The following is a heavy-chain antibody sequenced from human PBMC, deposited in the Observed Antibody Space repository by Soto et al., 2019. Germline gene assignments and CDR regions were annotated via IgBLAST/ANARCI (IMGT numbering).Heavy chain of an antibody. D-gene: IGHD5-18*01. J-gene: IGHJ4*02. CDR3: AKDLPRRTSGYVFDY. Sequence: EVQLLESGGKLVQPGGSLTLSCAGSGFTFSPYAMAWVRQAPGKGLEWVSGVSASGLNTDYADPVKGRFYIARDNSKNTVSLHTNSLRAEVAAWYYFAKDLPRRTSGYVFDYWCQGTPVTVSS. V-gene: IGHV3-23*01. CDR2: VSASGLNT. CDR1: GFTFSPYA.